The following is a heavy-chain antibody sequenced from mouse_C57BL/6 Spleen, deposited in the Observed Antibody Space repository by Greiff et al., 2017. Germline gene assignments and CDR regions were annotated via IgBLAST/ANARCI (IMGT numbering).Heavy chain of an antibody. Sequence: QVQLQQSGAELVRPGTSVKVSCKASGYAFTNYLIEWVKQRPGQGLEWIGVINPGSGGTNYNEKFKGKATLTADKSSSTAYMQLSSLTSEDSAVYFCARRGTTVVARGAMDYWGQGASVTVSS. V-gene: IGHV1-54*01. CDR3: ARRGTTVVARGAMDY. D-gene: IGHD1-1*01. CDR2: INPGSGGT. CDR1: GYAFTNYL. J-gene: IGHJ4*01.